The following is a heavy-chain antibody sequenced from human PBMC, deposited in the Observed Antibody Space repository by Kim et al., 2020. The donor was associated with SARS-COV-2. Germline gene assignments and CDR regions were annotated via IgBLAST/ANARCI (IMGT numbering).Heavy chain of an antibody. V-gene: IGHV1-69*13. CDR2: IIPIFGTA. Sequence: SVKVSCKASGGTFSSYAISWVRQAPGQGLEWMGGIIPIFGTANYAQKFQGRVTITADESTSTAYMELSSLRSEDTAVYYCARASTGAIFGVVISNNWFDPWGQGTLVTVSS. CDR1: GGTFSSYA. D-gene: IGHD3-3*01. J-gene: IGHJ5*02. CDR3: ARASTGAIFGVVISNNWFDP.